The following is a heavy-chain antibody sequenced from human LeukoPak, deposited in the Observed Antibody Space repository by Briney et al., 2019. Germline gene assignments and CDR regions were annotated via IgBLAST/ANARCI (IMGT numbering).Heavy chain of an antibody. D-gene: IGHD6-6*01. CDR1: GGTFSSYA. J-gene: IGHJ6*02. CDR2: IIPIFGTA. Sequence: SVKVSCEASGGTFSSYAISWVRQAPGQGLEWMGGIIPIFGTANYAQKFQGRVTITADESTSTAYMELSSLRSEDTAVYYCARLPLRSIAVGYYGMDVWGQGTTVTVSS. V-gene: IGHV1-69*13. CDR3: ARLPLRSIAVGYYGMDV.